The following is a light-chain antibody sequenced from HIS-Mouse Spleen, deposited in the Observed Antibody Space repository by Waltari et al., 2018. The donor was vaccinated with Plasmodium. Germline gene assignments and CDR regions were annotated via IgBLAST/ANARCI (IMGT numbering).Light chain of an antibody. CDR1: ALPKTY. CDR2: KDS. J-gene: IGLJ2*01. V-gene: IGLV3-25*03. CDR3: QSADSSGTYRV. Sequence: SYELTQPPSVSVSPGQTARITCSGDALPKTYAYWYQQKPGQAPVLVIYKDSERPSGTPERFSGSSSGTTVTLTISGVQAEDEADYYCQSADSSGTYRVFGGGTKLTVL.